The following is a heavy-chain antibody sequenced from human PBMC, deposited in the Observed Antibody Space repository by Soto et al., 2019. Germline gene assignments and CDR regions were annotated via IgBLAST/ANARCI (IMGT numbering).Heavy chain of an antibody. Sequence: QVQLQQWGAGLLKPSETLSLSCAVYSGSLSGYYWSWIRQPPGKGLEWMGEINHSGSTNYNPSLKSRVTISVDTSKNQLSLKLNSVTAADTAVYYCAIYYYGSVDQDYWGQGTLVTVSS. J-gene: IGHJ4*02. D-gene: IGHD3-10*01. CDR1: SGSLSGYY. CDR3: AIYYYGSVDQDY. V-gene: IGHV4-34*01. CDR2: INHSGST.